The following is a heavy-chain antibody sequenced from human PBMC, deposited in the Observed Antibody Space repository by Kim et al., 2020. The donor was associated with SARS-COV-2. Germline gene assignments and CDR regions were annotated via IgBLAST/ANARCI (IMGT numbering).Heavy chain of an antibody. J-gene: IGHJ4*02. CDR1: GGSFSGYY. CDR3: ARGRKTFGGVPLGY. Sequence: SETLSLTCAVYGGSFSGYYWSWIRQPPGKGLEWIGEINHSGSTNYNPSLKSRVTISVDTSKNQFSLKLSSVTAADTAVYYCARGRKTFGGVPLGYWGQGTLVTVSS. CDR2: INHSGST. D-gene: IGHD3-16*01. V-gene: IGHV4-34*01.